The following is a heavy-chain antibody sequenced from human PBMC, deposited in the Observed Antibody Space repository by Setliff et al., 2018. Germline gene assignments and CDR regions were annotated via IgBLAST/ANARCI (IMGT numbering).Heavy chain of an antibody. CDR1: GFTFSSYN. D-gene: IGHD2-2*01. J-gene: IGHJ4*02. CDR3: ARNSGDIVVVPAAPFDY. CDR2: IGSSTSTI. V-gene: IGHV3-48*01. Sequence: GGSLRLSCAASGFTFSSYNMNWVRQAPGKGLEWVSYIGSSTSTIYYADSVKGRFTISRDNSKSTLYLQMNSLRAEDTAVYYCARNSGDIVVVPAAPFDYWGQGTLVTVSS.